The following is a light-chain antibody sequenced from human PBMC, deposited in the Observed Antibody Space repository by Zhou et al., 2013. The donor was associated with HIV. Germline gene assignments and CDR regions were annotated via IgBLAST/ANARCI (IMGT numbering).Light chain of an antibody. CDR3: QQRNNWPMT. J-gene: IGKJ1*01. Sequence: EIVLTQSPDTLSLSPGERATLSCRASQSVSSNYLAWYQQKPGQAPRLLIYDASNRATGIPARFSGSGSGTDFTLTISSLEPEDFAVYYCQQRNNWPMTFGQGTKVEIK. V-gene: IGKV3-11*01. CDR2: DAS. CDR1: QSVSSNY.